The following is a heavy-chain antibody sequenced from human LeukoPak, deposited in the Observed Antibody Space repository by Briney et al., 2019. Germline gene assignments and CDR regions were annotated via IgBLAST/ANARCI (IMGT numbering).Heavy chain of an antibody. CDR2: IWYDGSNK. CDR1: GFTFSSYG. V-gene: IGHV3-33*06. Sequence: PGRSLRLSCAASGFTFSSYGMHWVRQAPGKGLEWVAVIWYDGSNKYYADSVKGRFTISRDNSKNTLYLQMNSLRAEDTAVYYCAKSRGRIAYYFDYWGQGTLVTVSS. CDR3: AKSRGRIAYYFDY. J-gene: IGHJ4*02. D-gene: IGHD2-21*01.